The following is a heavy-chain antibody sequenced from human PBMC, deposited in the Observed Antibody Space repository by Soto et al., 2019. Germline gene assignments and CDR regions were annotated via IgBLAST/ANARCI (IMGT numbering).Heavy chain of an antibody. V-gene: IGHV1-46*01. CDR3: ATVGTMVRGFITHFDY. Sequence: ASVKVSCKASGYTFTSYYMHWVRQAPGQGLEWMGIINPSGGSTSYAQKFQGRVTMTEDTSTDTAYMELSSLRSEDTAVYYCATVGTMVRGFITHFDYWGQGTLVTVSS. J-gene: IGHJ4*02. CDR2: INPSGGST. CDR1: GYTFTSYY. D-gene: IGHD3-10*01.